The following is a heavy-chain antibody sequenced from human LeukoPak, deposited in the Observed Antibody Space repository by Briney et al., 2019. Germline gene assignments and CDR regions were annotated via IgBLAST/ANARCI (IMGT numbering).Heavy chain of an antibody. V-gene: IGHV4-34*01. CDR2: INHRGST. CDR3: ARGYCSSTSCSIFDY. Sequence: SETLSLTCAVFGGSFSGHYWSWIRQPPGKGLEWIGEINHRGSTTYNPSLKSRVTISVDTSKSQFSLKLSSVTAADTAVYYCARGYCSSTSCSIFDYWGQGTLVTVSS. J-gene: IGHJ4*02. CDR1: GGSFSGHY. D-gene: IGHD2-2*01.